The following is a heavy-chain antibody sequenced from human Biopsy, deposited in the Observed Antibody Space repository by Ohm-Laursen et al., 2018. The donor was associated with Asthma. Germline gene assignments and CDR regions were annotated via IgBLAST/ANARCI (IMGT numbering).Heavy chain of an antibody. J-gene: IGHJ4*01. Sequence: SLRLSCAATRFSFDDCAMHWVRQAPGKGLERVSSISWNSGDIDYADSVKGRFTISRDNAKNSLYLQMQSLRPEDTAFYYCAKSADYYDSTDYLDFWGRGTLVTVSS. V-gene: IGHV3-9*01. CDR2: ISWNSGDI. D-gene: IGHD3-22*01. CDR3: AKSADYYDSTDYLDF. CDR1: RFSFDDCA.